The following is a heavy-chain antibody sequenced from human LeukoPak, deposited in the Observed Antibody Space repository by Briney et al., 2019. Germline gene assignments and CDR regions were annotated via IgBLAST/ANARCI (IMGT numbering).Heavy chain of an antibody. Sequence: ASVKVSCKASGGTFSSYAISWVRQAPGEGLEWMGGIIPIFGTANYAQKFQGRVTITADESTSTAYMELNSLRSEDTAVYFCASLYYDSSGSTGRFDYWGQGTLVTVSS. V-gene: IGHV1-69*13. CDR3: ASLYYDSSGSTGRFDY. CDR1: GGTFSSYA. CDR2: IIPIFGTA. J-gene: IGHJ4*02. D-gene: IGHD3-22*01.